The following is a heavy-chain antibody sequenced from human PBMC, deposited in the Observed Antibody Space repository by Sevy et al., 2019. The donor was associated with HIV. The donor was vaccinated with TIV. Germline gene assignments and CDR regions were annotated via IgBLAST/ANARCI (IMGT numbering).Heavy chain of an antibody. J-gene: IGHJ6*03. V-gene: IGHV3-23*01. CDR2: ISGSGGST. Sequence: GGSLRLSCAASGFTFSSYAMSWVRQAPGKGLEWVSAISGSGGSTYYADSVKGRFTISRDNSKNTLYLQMNSLRAEDTAVYYCAKYPTAMVWDYYYDYYMDVWGKGTTVTVSS. D-gene: IGHD5-18*01. CDR3: AKYPTAMVWDYYYDYYMDV. CDR1: GFTFSSYA.